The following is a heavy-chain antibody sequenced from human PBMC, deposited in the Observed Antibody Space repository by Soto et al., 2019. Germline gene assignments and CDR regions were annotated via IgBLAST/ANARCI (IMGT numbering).Heavy chain of an antibody. V-gene: IGHV3-53*01. Sequence: LRLSCAASGFTVSSNYMSWVRQAPGKGLEWVSVIYSGGSTYYADSVKGRFTISRDNSKNTLYLQMNSLRAEDTAVYYCARRSSPAYYYGMDVWGQGTTVTVSS. CDR3: ARRSSPAYYYGMDV. J-gene: IGHJ6*02. CDR2: IYSGGST. CDR1: GFTVSSNY.